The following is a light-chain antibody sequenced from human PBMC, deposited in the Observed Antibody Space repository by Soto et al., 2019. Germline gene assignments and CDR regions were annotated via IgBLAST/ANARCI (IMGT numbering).Light chain of an antibody. V-gene: IGLV2-14*01. Sequence: QSALTQPASVSGSPGQTITISCSGTSSDVGAYDYVSWYQQHPGKAPKLLIYEVTYRPSGISHRFSGSKSGNTASLTISGLQAEDEADYYCSSYTTTGTRVFGGGTQLTVL. J-gene: IGLJ3*02. CDR2: EVT. CDR3: SSYTTTGTRV. CDR1: SSDVGAYDY.